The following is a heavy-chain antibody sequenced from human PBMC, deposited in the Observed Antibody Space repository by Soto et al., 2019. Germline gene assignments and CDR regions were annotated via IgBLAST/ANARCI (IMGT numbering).Heavy chain of an antibody. V-gene: IGHV4-34*02. Sequence: QVQLQQWGAGLVKPSETLSLTCAVSGGSFNGYYWNWIRQPPGRGLEWIGEINHTGGANYNPSLKSRLTISMDTSKNHFYLRLTSVTAADTAVYYCARYPAYCSDGKNCPPGLWGQGTLVTVSS. CDR1: GGSFNGYY. D-gene: IGHD2-15*01. J-gene: IGHJ4*02. CDR3: ARYPAYCSDGKNCPPGL. CDR2: INHTGGA.